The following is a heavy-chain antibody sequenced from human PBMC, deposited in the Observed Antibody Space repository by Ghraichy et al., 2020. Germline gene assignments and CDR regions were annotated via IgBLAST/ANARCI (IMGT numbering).Heavy chain of an antibody. Sequence: SETLSLTCTVSGGSISSSSYYWGWIRQPPGKGLEWIGSIYYSGSTYYNPSLKSRVTISVDTSKNQFSLKLSSVTAADTAVYYCARQGFGVVIPDAFDIWGQGTMVTVSS. D-gene: IGHD3-3*01. V-gene: IGHV4-39*01. CDR3: ARQGFGVVIPDAFDI. CDR2: IYYSGST. CDR1: GGSISSSSYY. J-gene: IGHJ3*02.